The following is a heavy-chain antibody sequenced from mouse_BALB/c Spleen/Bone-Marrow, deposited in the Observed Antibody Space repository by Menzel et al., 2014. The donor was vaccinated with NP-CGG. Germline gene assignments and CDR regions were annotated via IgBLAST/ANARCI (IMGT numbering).Heavy chain of an antibody. CDR2: ISNGGNYT. CDR1: GFTFSSYG. J-gene: IGHJ4*01. Sequence: EVKMMESGGGLVKPGGSLKLSCAASGFTFSSYGVSWGRQTPEKRLEWVATISNGGNYTYYPDSVKGRFTISRDDAKNTLYLQMSSLRSEDTAMYYCTRQRGGYAMDYWGQGTSVTVSS. CDR3: TRQRGGYAMDY. D-gene: IGHD1-1*02. V-gene: IGHV5-9-3*01.